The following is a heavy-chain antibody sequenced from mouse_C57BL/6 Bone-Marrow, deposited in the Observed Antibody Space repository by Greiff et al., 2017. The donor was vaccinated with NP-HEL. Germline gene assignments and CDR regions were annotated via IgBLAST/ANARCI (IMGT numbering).Heavy chain of an antibody. V-gene: IGHV1-54*01. CDR1: GYAFTNYL. J-gene: IGHJ2*01. Sequence: VKLMESGAELVRPGTSVKVSCKASGYAFTNYLIEWVKQRPGQGLEWIGVINPGSGGTNYNEKFKGKATLTADKSSSTAYMQLSSLTSEDSAVYFCARSPYYGSSYFDDWGQGTTLTVSS. CDR2: INPGSGGT. CDR3: ARSPYYGSSYFDD. D-gene: IGHD1-1*01.